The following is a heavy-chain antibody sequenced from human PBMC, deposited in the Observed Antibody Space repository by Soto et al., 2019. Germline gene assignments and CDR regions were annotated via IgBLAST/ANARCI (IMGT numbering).Heavy chain of an antibody. Sequence: QVQLVQSGAEVKKPGASVKVSCKASGYTFTSYAMHWVRQAPGQRLEWMGWINAGNGNTKYSQKFQGRVTITRDTSASTAYMELSSLRSEDTAVYYCAGGPNLYYDILTGYYKGGYYGMDVWGQGTTVTVSS. J-gene: IGHJ6*02. CDR2: INAGNGNT. V-gene: IGHV1-3*01. CDR3: AGGPNLYYDILTGYYKGGYYGMDV. D-gene: IGHD3-9*01. CDR1: GYTFTSYA.